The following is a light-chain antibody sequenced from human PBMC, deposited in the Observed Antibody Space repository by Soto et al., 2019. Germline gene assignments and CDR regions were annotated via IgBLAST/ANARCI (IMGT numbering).Light chain of an antibody. CDR1: KIGSKS. V-gene: IGLV3-9*01. CDR3: QLWDSSTVV. CDR2: RDN. Sequence: SYELTQPLSVSVALGQTARVTCGGNKIGSKSVHWYQQKAGQAPILVIYRDNNRPSGIPERFSGSNSGNTATLTISRAQAGDEADYYCQLWDSSTVVFGGGTQLTVL. J-gene: IGLJ2*01.